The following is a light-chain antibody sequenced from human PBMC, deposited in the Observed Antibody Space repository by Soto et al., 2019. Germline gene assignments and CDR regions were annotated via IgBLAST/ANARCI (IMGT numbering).Light chain of an antibody. Sequence: EIVLTQSPGTLSLSPGERATLSCRTSQSVSSNYLAWYQQKPGQAPRLLIYGASSRATGIPDRFSGSGSGTDFTLTISSLQAEDVAVYYCQQYYSTPLTFGGGTKVDI. CDR3: QQYYSTPLT. J-gene: IGKJ4*01. CDR1: QSVSSNY. CDR2: GAS. V-gene: IGKV3-20*01.